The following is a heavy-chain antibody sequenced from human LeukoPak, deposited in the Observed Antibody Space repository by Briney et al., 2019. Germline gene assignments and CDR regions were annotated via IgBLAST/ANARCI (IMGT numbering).Heavy chain of an antibody. J-gene: IGHJ4*02. Sequence: GGSLRLSCAASGFTFDDYTMHWVRPAPGKGLEWVSLISWDGGSTYYADSVKGRFTISRDNSKNSLYLQMNSLRTEDTALYYCAKGPIWSRDGYNYAFDYWGQGTLVTVSS. CDR3: AKGPIWSRDGYNYAFDY. D-gene: IGHD5-24*01. CDR1: GFTFDDYT. CDR2: ISWDGGST. V-gene: IGHV3-43*01.